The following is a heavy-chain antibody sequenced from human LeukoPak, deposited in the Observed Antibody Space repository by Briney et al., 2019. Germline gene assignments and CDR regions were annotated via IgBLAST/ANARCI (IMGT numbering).Heavy chain of an antibody. D-gene: IGHD5-24*01. CDR1: GSTFSSYA. CDR3: ARNLGEQRNGYNYEAFDY. CDR2: ITPIFGTA. Sequence: GASVKVSCKASGSTFSSYAISWVRQAPGQGLEWMGGITPIFGTANYAQKFQGRVTITADESTSTAYMELSSLRSEDTAVYYCARNLGEQRNGYNYEAFDYWGQGSLVTVSS. J-gene: IGHJ4*02. V-gene: IGHV1-69*13.